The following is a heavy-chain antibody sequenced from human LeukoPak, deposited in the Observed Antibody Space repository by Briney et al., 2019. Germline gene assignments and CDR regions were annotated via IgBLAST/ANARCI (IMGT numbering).Heavy chain of an antibody. J-gene: IGHJ4*02. Sequence: GGSLRLSCAASGXTVSSNYMSWVRQAPGKGLEWVSIIYSGGNTYYADYLKGRFTIYRDNSRNTVYLQMNSLRAEDTAVYYCASLWAGNYWGQGTLVTVSS. D-gene: IGHD3-10*01. CDR3: ASLWAGNY. V-gene: IGHV3-53*01. CDR1: GXTVSSNY. CDR2: IYSGGNT.